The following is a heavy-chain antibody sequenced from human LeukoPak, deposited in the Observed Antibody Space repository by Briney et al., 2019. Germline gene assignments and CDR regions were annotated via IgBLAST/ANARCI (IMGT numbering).Heavy chain of an antibody. CDR3: ARDLEPGSSGTNGFDP. Sequence: PGGSLRLSCAASGFTFSSYSMNWVRQAPGKGLEWVSSISSSSSYIYYADSVKGRFTISRDNAKNSLYLQMNSLRAEDTAVYYCARDLEPGSSGTNGFDPWGQGTLVTVSS. J-gene: IGHJ5*02. CDR2: ISSSSSYI. V-gene: IGHV3-21*01. D-gene: IGHD3-10*01. CDR1: GFTFSSYS.